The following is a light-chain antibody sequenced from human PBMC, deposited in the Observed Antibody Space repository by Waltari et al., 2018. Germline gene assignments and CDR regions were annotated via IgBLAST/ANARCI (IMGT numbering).Light chain of an antibody. CDR2: ENK. CDR3: QSYDNSNLAV. CDR1: SGSIAHNY. J-gene: IGLJ2*01. V-gene: IGLV6-57*01. Sequence: FMLTQPHSVSGSPGTTVTISCTRISGSIAHNYVQWLQQRPGSSPAPVLYENKLRPSGVPDRFSGSIDSSSNSASLTISGLKIDDEGDYYCQSYDNSNLAVFGAGTKLTVL.